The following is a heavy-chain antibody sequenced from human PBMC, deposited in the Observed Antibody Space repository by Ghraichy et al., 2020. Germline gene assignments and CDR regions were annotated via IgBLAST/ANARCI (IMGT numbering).Heavy chain of an antibody. V-gene: IGHV3-7*01. CDR2: IKQDGSEK. Sequence: GESLNISCAASGFTFSSYWMSWVRQAPGKGLEWVANIKQDGSEKYYVDSVKGRFTISRDNAKNSLYLQMNSLRAEDTAVYYCARVQGPDVLRFLEWFTDYYYYGMDVWGQGTTVTVSS. CDR1: GFTFSSYW. D-gene: IGHD3-3*01. J-gene: IGHJ6*02. CDR3: ARVQGPDVLRFLEWFTDYYYYGMDV.